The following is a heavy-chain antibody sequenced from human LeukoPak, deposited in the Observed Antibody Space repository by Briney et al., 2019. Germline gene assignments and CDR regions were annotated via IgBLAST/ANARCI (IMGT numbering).Heavy chain of an antibody. CDR1: GFTFSSYA. D-gene: IGHD5-12*01. CDR2: ISGDGSTT. J-gene: IGHJ4*02. CDR3: TRGYSGYGNFDC. V-gene: IGHV3-74*01. Sequence: GGSLRLSCAASGFTFSSYAMSWVRQAPGKGLVWVSRISGDGSTTFYADSVKGRFTISRDNSKNTLYLQMNSLRAEDTAVYYCTRGYSGYGNFDCWGQGTLVTVSS.